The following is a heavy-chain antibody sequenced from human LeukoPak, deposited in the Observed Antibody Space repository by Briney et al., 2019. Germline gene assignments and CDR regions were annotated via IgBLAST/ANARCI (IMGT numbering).Heavy chain of an antibody. CDR2: ISWDSGNT. CDR1: GFTFNDYA. Sequence: PGGSLRLSCAASGFTFNDYAMHWVRQAPGKGLEWVSLISWDSGNTYYADSVKGRFTISRDNSKNSLSLQMNSLRAEDTALYYCARGPGAEVGKRYIQHWGEGTLVTVPS. CDR3: ARGPGAEVGKRYIQH. V-gene: IGHV3-43D*03. J-gene: IGHJ1*01. D-gene: IGHD6-13*01.